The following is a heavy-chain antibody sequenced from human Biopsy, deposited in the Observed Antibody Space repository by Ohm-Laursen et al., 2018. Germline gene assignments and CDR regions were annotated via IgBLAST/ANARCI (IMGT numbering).Heavy chain of an antibody. CDR3: AQDRDLNLLAWFDP. CDR2: ISGSGRT. Sequence: SLRLSCAASVSTFSRYAMSWVRQAPGKGLEWVSAISGSGRTYYADSVKGRFTISRDNSKNTLFLQLSSLRAEDTAVYHCAQDRDLNLLAWFDPWGQGTLVTVSS. D-gene: IGHD2-8*02. J-gene: IGHJ5*01. CDR1: VSTFSRYA. V-gene: IGHV3-23*01.